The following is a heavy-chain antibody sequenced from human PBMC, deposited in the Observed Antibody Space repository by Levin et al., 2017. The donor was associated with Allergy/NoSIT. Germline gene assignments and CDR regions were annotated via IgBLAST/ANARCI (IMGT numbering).Heavy chain of an antibody. CDR1: GASFSGYS. Sequence: SETLSLTCAVSGASFSGYSYTWIRQPPGRGLEWIGEINHSGGATYNPSLKSRVTISVDTSKSQFSLTLSSVTAADTAVYYCARSGNRNYFDTSASYLAYWGQGTLVTVSS. D-gene: IGHD3-22*01. J-gene: IGHJ4*02. CDR2: INHSGGA. CDR3: ARSGNRNYFDTSASYLAY. V-gene: IGHV4-34*01.